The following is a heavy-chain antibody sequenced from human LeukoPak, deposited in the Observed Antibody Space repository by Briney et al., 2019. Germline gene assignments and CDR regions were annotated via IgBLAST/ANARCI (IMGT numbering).Heavy chain of an antibody. CDR3: ARSTRSWFDP. CDR2: IYYSGST. V-gene: IGHV4-59*01. J-gene: IGHJ5*02. CDR1: GGSIGTYY. Sequence: SETLSLTCTVSGGSIGTYYWSWIRQPPGKGLEWIGYIYYSGSTNYNPSLKSRVTISVDTSKNQFSLKLSSLTAADTAVYYCARSTRSWFDPWGQGTLVTVSS. D-gene: IGHD1-26*01.